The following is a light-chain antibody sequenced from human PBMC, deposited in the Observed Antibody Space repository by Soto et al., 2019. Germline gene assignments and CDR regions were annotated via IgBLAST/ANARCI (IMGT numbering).Light chain of an antibody. CDR1: SSDVGGYNY. V-gene: IGLV2-14*01. J-gene: IGLJ2*01. CDR3: SSYTIRRNSVI. Sequence: QSALTQPASVSGSPGQSITISCTGTSSDVGGYNYVSWYQQHPGKAPKLMIYEVSNRPSGVSNRFSGSKSGNTASLTISGLQAEDEADYYCSSYTIRRNSVIFGGGTKVTVL. CDR2: EVS.